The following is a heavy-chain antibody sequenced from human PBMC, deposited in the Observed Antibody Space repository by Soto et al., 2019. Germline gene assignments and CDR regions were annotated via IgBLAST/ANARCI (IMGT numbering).Heavy chain of an antibody. CDR1: GVTLSNFG. CDR2: ISRDGSMM. CDR3: VGEVASGY. J-gene: IGHJ4*02. V-gene: IGHV3-30*03. Sequence: QVQLVESGGGVVQPGRSLRLSCAASGVTLSNFGMHWVRQAPGKGLEWVAVISRDGSMMLYADSVKGRFTISRDSSRNTLYLQMNSLRAEDTAVYHCVGEVASGYWGQGTLVTVSS. D-gene: IGHD2-21*01.